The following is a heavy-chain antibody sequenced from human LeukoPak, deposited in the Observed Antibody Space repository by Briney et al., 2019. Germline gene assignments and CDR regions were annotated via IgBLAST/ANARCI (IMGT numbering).Heavy chain of an antibody. CDR2: ISYDGSNK. J-gene: IGHJ4*02. D-gene: IGHD6-19*01. V-gene: IGHV3-30*04. CDR3: ARESIAVAGTFFDY. CDR1: GFTFSSYA. Sequence: QPGGSLRLSCAASGFTFSSYAMHWVRQAPGKGLEWVAVISYDGSNKYYADSVKGRFTISRDNSKNTLYLQMNSLRAEDTAVYYCARESIAVAGTFFDYWGQGTLVTVSS.